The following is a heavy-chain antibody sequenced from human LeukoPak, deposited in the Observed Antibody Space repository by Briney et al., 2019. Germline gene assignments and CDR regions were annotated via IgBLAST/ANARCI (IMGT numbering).Heavy chain of an antibody. CDR3: ARMSPGSNYYYGMDV. J-gene: IGHJ6*02. Sequence: SETLSLTCTVSGGSISSSSYYWGWIRQPPGKGLEWIGEINHSGSTNYNPSLKSRVTISVDTSKRQFSLKLSSVTAADTAVYYCARMSPGSNYYYGMDVWGQGTTVTVSS. CDR2: INHSGST. V-gene: IGHV4-39*07. D-gene: IGHD2/OR15-2a*01. CDR1: GGSISSSSYY.